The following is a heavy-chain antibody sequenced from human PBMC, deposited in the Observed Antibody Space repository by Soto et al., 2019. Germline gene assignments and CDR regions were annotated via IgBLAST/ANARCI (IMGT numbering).Heavy chain of an antibody. Sequence: QVQLVQSGAEVKKPGASVKVSCKTSGYTFTSYDINWVRQATGQGLEWLGWMNPNSGKAGYAQKFQGRVTMTRNTSISTAYLELSSLSSEDTAVYYCARTLYGDNVDYWGQGTLVTVAS. CDR1: GYTFTSYD. D-gene: IGHD4-17*01. CDR2: MNPNSGKA. CDR3: ARTLYGDNVDY. V-gene: IGHV1-8*01. J-gene: IGHJ4*02.